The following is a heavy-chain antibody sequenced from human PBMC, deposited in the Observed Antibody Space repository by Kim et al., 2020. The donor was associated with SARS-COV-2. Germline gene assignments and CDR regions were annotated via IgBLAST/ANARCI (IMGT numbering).Heavy chain of an antibody. CDR1: GGTFSRYT. V-gene: IGHV1-69*13. D-gene: IGHD7-27*01. CDR2: LVTIFDTA. J-gene: IGHJ4*03. CDR3: ARDDLGDSSGEIRGYFDF. Sequence: SVKVSCKISGGTFSRYTVSWVRQAPGQGLEWMGGLVTIFDTAKYAQKFQGRVTITADESTKTAYMELTSLSSEDTAVYYCARDDLGDSSGEIRGYFDFW.